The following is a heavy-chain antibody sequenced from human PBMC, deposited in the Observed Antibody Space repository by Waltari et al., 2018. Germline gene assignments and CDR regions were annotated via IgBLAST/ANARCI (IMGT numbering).Heavy chain of an antibody. D-gene: IGHD3-3*01. CDR1: GGSISSYY. CDR2: IYYSGST. J-gene: IGHJ6*02. CDR3: AGCYYDFWSGYYPYYYYYGMDV. V-gene: IGHV4-59*01. Sequence: QVQLQESAPGLVKPSETLSLTCTVSGGSISSYYWSWIRQPPGKGLAWIGYIYYSGSTNSNPSLKSRVTISVDTSKNQFSLKLSSVTAADTAVYYFAGCYYDFWSGYYPYYYYYGMDVWGQGTTVTVSS.